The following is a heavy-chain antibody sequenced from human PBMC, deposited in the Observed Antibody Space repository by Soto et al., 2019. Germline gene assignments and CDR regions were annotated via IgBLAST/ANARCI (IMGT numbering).Heavy chain of an antibody. J-gene: IGHJ6*02. D-gene: IGHD3-10*01. CDR3: ARLRFGDYYYYYGMDV. CDR2: ISAYNGNT. CDR1: GYTFTSYG. V-gene: IGHV1-18*01. Sequence: QVQLVQSGAEVKKPGASVKVSCKASGYTFTSYGISWVRQAPGQGLEWMGWISAYNGNTNYAQKLQGRVTMTTDTSTSTAYMELRSRRSDDTAVDYCARLRFGDYYYYYGMDVWGQGTTVTVSS.